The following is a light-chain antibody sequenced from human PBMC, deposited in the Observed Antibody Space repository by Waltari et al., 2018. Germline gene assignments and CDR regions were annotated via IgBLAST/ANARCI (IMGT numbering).Light chain of an antibody. Sequence: IQMTQFPSSLSASVGDRVPITCRASQNIGKYLNWYQHKPGKAPKLLIYAASSLRSGVPSRFSGSGSGTEFTYTSSSLQPEECATDYCQQSSSTAQGTFGQGTRLEIK. V-gene: IGKV1-39*01. CDR3: QQSSSTAQGT. CDR1: QNIGKY. CDR2: AAS. J-gene: IGKJ5*01.